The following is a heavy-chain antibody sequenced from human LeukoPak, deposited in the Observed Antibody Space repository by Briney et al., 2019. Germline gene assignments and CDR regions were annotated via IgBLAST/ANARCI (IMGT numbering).Heavy chain of an antibody. CDR3: ARVSRGWNYVDY. J-gene: IGHJ4*02. CDR2: MSTSGNT. V-gene: IGHV4-4*07. CDR1: GGSISYYY. D-gene: IGHD6-19*01. Sequence: SETLSLTCTVSGGSISYYYWSWIRQPAGKGLEWIGRMSTSGNTNYNPSLKSRVTMSLDTSKNQFSLKLNSVTAADTAVYYCARVSRGWNYVDYWGQGTLVTVSS.